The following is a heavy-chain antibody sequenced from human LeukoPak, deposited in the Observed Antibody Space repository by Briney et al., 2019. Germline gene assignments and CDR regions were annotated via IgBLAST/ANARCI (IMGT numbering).Heavy chain of an antibody. CDR3: TSIPITIFGVIDY. D-gene: IGHD3-3*01. CDR2: IRSKAYGGTT. J-gene: IGHJ4*02. V-gene: IGHV3-49*04. Sequence: PGGSLRLSCTASGFTFGDYAMSWVRQAPGKGLEWVGFIRSKAYGGTTEYAASVKGRFTISRDDSKSIAYLQMNSLKTEDTAMYYCTSIPITIFGVIDYWGQGTLVTVSS. CDR1: GFTFGDYA.